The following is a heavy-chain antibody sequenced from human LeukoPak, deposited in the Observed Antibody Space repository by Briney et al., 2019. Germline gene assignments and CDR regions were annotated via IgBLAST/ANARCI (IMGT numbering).Heavy chain of an antibody. D-gene: IGHD2-2*01. CDR2: ISVSVGNT. CDR3: AKFSRSYCGSTSCSKYFDY. V-gene: IGHV3-23*01. CDR1: GFTFSSYA. Sequence: PGGSLRLSCAASGFTFSSYAMSWVRQAPGKGLEWVSAISVSVGNTYYADSVKGRFTISRDNSKSTLYLQMNSLRAEDTAVYYCAKFSRSYCGSTSCSKYFDYWGQGILVTVSS. J-gene: IGHJ4*02.